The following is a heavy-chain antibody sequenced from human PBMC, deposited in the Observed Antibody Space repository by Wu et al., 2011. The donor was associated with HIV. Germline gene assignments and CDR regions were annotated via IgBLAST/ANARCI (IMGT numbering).Heavy chain of an antibody. J-gene: IGHJ3*02. V-gene: IGHV1-24*01. CDR2: FDPEDGET. CDR1: GYTFTNYY. D-gene: IGHD6-13*01. CDR3: ATENLRIAAAPNHAFDI. Sequence: QVQLVQSGAEVKKPGASVKVSCKASGYTFTNYYMHWVRQAPGKGLEWMGGFDPEDGETIYAQKFQGRVTMTEDTSTDTAYMELSSLRSEDTAVYYCATENLRIAAAPNHAFDIWGQGTMVTVSS.